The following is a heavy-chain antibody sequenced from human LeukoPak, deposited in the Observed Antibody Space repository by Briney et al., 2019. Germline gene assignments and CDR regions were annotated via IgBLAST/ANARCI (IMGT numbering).Heavy chain of an antibody. Sequence: QSGGSLRLSCAASGYTFSSYGMNWVRQAPGKGLEWVPYISGSSGTIYYADSVKGRFTISRDNAKNSLSLQMDSLRAEDTAVYYCARSVGGIVATIGYWGQGTLVTVS. D-gene: IGHD5-12*01. CDR3: ARSVGGIVATIGY. CDR1: GYTFSSYG. CDR2: ISGSSGTI. J-gene: IGHJ4*02. V-gene: IGHV3-48*01.